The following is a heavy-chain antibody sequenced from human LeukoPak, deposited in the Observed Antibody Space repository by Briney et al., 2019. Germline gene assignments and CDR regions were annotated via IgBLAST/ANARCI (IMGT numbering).Heavy chain of an antibody. CDR1: GDRFTSYW. CDR2: IYPGDADT. CDR3: ARYYPPSKYSSSLIDP. Sequence: GESLKSSCNGSGDRFTSYWSGWVRQMPGKGLEWMGIIYPGDADTRSSPSSQGEVTISADKSISTAYLKWSSLKASDHAMYYCARYYPPSKYSSSLIDPWGQGTLVTVSS. V-gene: IGHV5-51*01. D-gene: IGHD6-13*01. J-gene: IGHJ5*02.